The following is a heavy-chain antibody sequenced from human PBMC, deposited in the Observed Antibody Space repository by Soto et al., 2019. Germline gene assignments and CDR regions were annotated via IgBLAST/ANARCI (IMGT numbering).Heavy chain of an antibody. V-gene: IGHV1-3*01. J-gene: IGHJ4*02. CDR2: INAGNGNT. CDR3: ARFSNNRIVGANAFDY. Sequence: ASVKVSCKASGYTFTSYAMHWVRQAPGQRLEWMGWINAGNGNTKYSQKFQGRVTITRDTSASTAYMELSSLRSEDTAVYYCARFSNNRIVGANAFDYWGQGTLVTISS. D-gene: IGHD1-26*01. CDR1: GYTFTSYA.